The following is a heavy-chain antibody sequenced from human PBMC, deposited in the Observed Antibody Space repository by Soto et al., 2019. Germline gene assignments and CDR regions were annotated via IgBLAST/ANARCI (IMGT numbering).Heavy chain of an antibody. CDR1: GFTFTTYW. D-gene: IGHD3-10*01. J-gene: IGHJ5*02. Sequence: SLRLSCVASGFTFTTYWMSWVRQAPGKGLEWVANIRQDGGAQYYVDSVKGRFTISRDNAKNSVYLQMDSLRVEDTAVYYCVRGGHGSGSYLGSSWGQGILVTVSS. V-gene: IGHV3-7*03. CDR3: VRGGHGSGSYLGSS. CDR2: IRQDGGAQ.